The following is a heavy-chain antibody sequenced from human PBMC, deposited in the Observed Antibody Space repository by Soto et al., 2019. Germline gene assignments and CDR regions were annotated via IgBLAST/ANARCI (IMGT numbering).Heavy chain of an antibody. J-gene: IGHJ4*02. CDR2: ISGSGGST. V-gene: IGHV3-23*01. Sequence: PGGSLRLSCAASGFTFSSYAMSWVRQAPGKGLEWVSAISGSGGSTYYADSVKGRFTISRDNSKNTLYLQMNSLRAEDTAVYYSTLRYCSSTSCSDYWGQGTLVTV. CDR1: GFTFSSYA. CDR3: TLRYCSSTSCSDY. D-gene: IGHD2-2*01.